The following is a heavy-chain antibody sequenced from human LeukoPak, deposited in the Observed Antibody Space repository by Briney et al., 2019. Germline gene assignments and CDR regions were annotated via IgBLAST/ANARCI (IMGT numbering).Heavy chain of an antibody. CDR2: IKQDGSEK. Sequence: GGSLRVSCAASGFTFSSYWMSWVRQAPGRGLEWVANIKQDGSEKYYVGSVKGRFTISRDNAKNSLYLQMNSLRAEDTAVYYCAKGDYFDYWGQGTLVTVSS. CDR3: AKGDYFDY. CDR1: GFTFSSYW. J-gene: IGHJ4*02. V-gene: IGHV3-7*01.